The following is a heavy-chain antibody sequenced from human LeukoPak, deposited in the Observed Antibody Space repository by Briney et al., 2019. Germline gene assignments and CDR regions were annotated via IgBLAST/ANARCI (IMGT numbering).Heavy chain of an antibody. J-gene: IGHJ4*02. CDR3: AKVSGASGWYFSY. CDR2: ISYDGSNK. Sequence: GGSLRLSCAASGFTFSSYAMHWVRQAPGKGLEWVAVISYDGSNKYYADSVKGRFTISRDNSKNTLYLQMNSLRAEDTAVYYCAKVSGASGWYFSYWGQGTLVTVSS. D-gene: IGHD6-19*01. V-gene: IGHV3-30-3*01. CDR1: GFTFSSYA.